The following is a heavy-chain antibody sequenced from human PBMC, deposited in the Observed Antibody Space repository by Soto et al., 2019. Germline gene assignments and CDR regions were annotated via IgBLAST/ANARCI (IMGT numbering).Heavy chain of an antibody. D-gene: IGHD4-17*01. J-gene: IGHJ5*02. CDR2: IWYDGSNK. V-gene: IGHV3-33*01. CDR1: GFTFSNYG. Sequence: GGSLRLSCAASGFTFSNYGMHWVRQAPGKGLEWVAVIWYDGSNKYYGDSVKGRFSISRDYSKNTLFLQMNSLRAEDTALYYCARDSDYGSNSGRLDPWGQGTLVTVSS. CDR3: ARDSDYGSNSGRLDP.